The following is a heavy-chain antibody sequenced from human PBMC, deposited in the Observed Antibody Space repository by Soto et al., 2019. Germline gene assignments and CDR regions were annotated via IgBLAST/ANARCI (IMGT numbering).Heavy chain of an antibody. CDR3: ARARMVRGVIYYYGMDV. D-gene: IGHD3-10*01. CDR2: IYHSGST. J-gene: IGHJ6*02. Sequence: QVQLQESGPGLVKSSQTLSLTCTVSGGSISSGGNYWSWIRQHPGKGLEWIGYIYHSGSTYYNPSLNSRVTISVDTSKNQFTRKLNSVTAADTAVYYCARARMVRGVIYYYGMDVWGQGTTVTVSS. V-gene: IGHV4-31*03. CDR1: GGSISSGGNY.